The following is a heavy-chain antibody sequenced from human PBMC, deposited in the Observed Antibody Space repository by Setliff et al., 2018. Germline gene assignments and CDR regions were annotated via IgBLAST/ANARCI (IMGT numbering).Heavy chain of an antibody. Sequence: LTRHGISWVRQAPGQGLEWMGWISVYNGDTNYPQRLQGRVTMTTDTSTSTAYMELRSLRSDDTAVYYCAKDRVEVVVAAPQARFDPWGQGTLVTVSS. J-gene: IGHJ5*02. D-gene: IGHD2-15*01. V-gene: IGHV1-18*01. CDR1: LTRHG. CDR3: AKDRVEVVVAAPQARFDP. CDR2: ISVYNGDT.